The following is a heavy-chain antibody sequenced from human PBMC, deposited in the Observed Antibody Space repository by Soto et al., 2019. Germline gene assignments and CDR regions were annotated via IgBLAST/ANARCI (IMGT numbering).Heavy chain of an antibody. J-gene: IGHJ5*02. CDR2: ITSYNDNT. CDR3: ARDLSRQSWKWFDH. Sequence: ASVKVSCKASGYTFTDYGITWVRQAPGQGLEWMGWITSYNDNTNYAHKLQGRVTMTTDTSTTTTYMELRSLRSDDTAVYYCARDLSRQSWKWFDHWGPGTRVTVSS. CDR1: GYTFTDYG. V-gene: IGHV1-18*01. D-gene: IGHD1-1*01.